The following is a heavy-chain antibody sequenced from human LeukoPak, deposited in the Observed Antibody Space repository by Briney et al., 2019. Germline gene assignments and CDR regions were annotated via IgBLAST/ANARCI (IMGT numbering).Heavy chain of an antibody. CDR2: INPNSGGT. V-gene: IGHV1-2*02. D-gene: IGHD3-10*01. Sequence: ASVKVSCKASGYTFTGYYMHWVRQAPGQGLEWMGWINPNSGGTNYAQKFQGRVTLTRDTSISTAYMELSRLRSDDTAVYYCARGDYYGTGMDDWGQGITVTVSS. CDR3: ARGDYYGTGMDD. J-gene: IGHJ6*02. CDR1: GYTFTGYY.